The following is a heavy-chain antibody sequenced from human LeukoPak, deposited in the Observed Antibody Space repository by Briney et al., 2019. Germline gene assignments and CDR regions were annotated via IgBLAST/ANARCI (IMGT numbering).Heavy chain of an antibody. Sequence: GGSLRLSCAASGFTFSSYWMSWVRQAPGKGLEWVANIKQDGSEKYYVDSVKGRFTNSRDNAKNSVFLQMNSLRAEDTAVYYCVRDGRSGWHFDYWGQGTLVTVSS. J-gene: IGHJ4*02. V-gene: IGHV3-7*01. CDR3: VRDGRSGWHFDY. CDR1: GFTFSSYW. D-gene: IGHD6-19*01. CDR2: IKQDGSEK.